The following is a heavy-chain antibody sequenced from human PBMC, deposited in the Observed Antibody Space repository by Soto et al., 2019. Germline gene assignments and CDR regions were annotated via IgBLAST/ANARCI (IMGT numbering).Heavy chain of an antibody. V-gene: IGHV5-51*01. Sequence: GESLKISCKGSGYSFTSYWIGWVRQMPGKGLEWMGIIYPGDSDTRYSPSFQGQVTISADKSISTAYLQWSSLKASDTAMYYRARLNTACGGDCSPFRSSSDYWGQGTLVTVSS. CDR3: ARLNTACGGDCSPFRSSSDY. J-gene: IGHJ4*02. CDR1: GYSFTSYW. CDR2: IYPGDSDT. D-gene: IGHD2-21*02.